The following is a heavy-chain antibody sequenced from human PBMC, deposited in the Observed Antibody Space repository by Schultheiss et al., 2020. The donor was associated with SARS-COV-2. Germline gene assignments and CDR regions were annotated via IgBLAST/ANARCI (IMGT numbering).Heavy chain of an antibody. V-gene: IGHV4-59*12. CDR3: ARDRRYYDSSGYYLGAFDI. CDR1: GGSISSYY. J-gene: IGHJ3*02. D-gene: IGHD3-22*01. Sequence: SETLSLTCTVSGGSISSYYWSWIRQPPGKGLEWIGYIYYSGSTNYNPSLKSRVTISVDTSKNQFSLKLSSVTAADTAVYYCARDRRYYDSSGYYLGAFDIWGQGTMVTVSS. CDR2: IYYSGST.